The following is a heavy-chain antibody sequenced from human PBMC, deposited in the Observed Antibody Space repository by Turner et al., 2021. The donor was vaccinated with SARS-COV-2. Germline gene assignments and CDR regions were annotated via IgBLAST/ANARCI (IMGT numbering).Heavy chain of an antibody. CDR2: ISYDGSNK. Sequence: QVQLVESGGGVVQPGRSLRLSCAASGFTFINYGVHWVRQAPGKGLEWVAVISYDGSNKYYADSVKGRFTISRDNSKNTLYLQMNSLRAEDTAVYYCAKSGGMYCSGGNCYSSYFDYWGQGTLVTVSS. V-gene: IGHV3-30*18. CDR1: GFTFINYG. J-gene: IGHJ4*02. D-gene: IGHD2-15*01. CDR3: AKSGGMYCSGGNCYSSYFDY.